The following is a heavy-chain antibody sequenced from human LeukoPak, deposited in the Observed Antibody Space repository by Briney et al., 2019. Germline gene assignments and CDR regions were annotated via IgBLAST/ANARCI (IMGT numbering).Heavy chain of an antibody. CDR2: IKQDGSKK. D-gene: IGHD5-24*01. V-gene: IGHV3-7*04. CDR3: TRVGYIDEGIDY. J-gene: IGHJ4*02. Sequence: GGSLRLSCVASGFPFSSYWMTWVRQAPGKGLEWVANIKQDGSKKSYVDSVKGRFTISRDNAKNSQYLQMNSLRAEDTAIYYCTRVGYIDEGIDYWGQGTLVTVSS. CDR1: GFPFSSYW.